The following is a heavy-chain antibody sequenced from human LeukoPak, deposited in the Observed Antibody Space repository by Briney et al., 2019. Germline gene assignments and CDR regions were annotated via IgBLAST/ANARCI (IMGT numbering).Heavy chain of an antibody. V-gene: IGHV1-2*02. Sequence: ASVKVSCKASGYTFTGYYMHWVRQAPGQGLEWMGWINPNSGGTNYAQKFQGRVTMTRDTSISTAYMELSRLRSDDTAVYYCARIGHCSSTSCYSSNAFDIWGQGTMVTVSS. CDR1: GYTFTGYY. CDR2: INPNSGGT. CDR3: ARIGHCSSTSCYSSNAFDI. J-gene: IGHJ3*02. D-gene: IGHD2-2*01.